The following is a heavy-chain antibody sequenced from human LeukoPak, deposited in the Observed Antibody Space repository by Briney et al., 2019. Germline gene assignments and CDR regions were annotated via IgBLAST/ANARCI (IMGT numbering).Heavy chain of an antibody. D-gene: IGHD3-9*01. CDR1: GGTFSSYA. V-gene: IGHV1-69*05. CDR3: ARIRYFDLVQGLYYYYYYMDV. CDR2: IIPIFGTA. J-gene: IGHJ6*03. Sequence: SVKVSCKASGGTFSSYAISWVRQAPGQGLEWMGGIIPIFGTANYAQKFQGRVTITTDESTSTAYMELSSLRSEDTAVYYCARIRYFDLVQGLYYYYYYMDVWGKGTTVTVSS.